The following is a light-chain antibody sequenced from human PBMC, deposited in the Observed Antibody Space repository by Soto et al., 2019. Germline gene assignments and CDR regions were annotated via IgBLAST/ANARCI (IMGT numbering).Light chain of an antibody. Sequence: EIVMTQSPATLSVSPGERATLSCRASESGSSNLAWYQQQPGQAPRLLIYGASTRATGIPARISGSGSGTEFTLTSSSLQSEDFVDYCCQQYSKRRTFGQGTKVDIK. CDR1: ESGSSN. J-gene: IGKJ1*01. CDR3: QQYSKRRT. V-gene: IGKV3-15*01. CDR2: GAS.